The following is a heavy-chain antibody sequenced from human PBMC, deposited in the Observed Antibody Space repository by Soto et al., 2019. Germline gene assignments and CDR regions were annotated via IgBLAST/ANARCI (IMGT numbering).Heavy chain of an antibody. CDR1: GFIFSNYA. CDR3: AKKGAQGVITAYYFDY. V-gene: IGHV3-23*01. D-gene: IGHD3-10*01. Sequence: EVQLLESGGGLVQPGGSLRLSCAASGFIFSNYAMSWVRQAPGKGLEWVSSISDSGGSTYYAASVKGRFTISRDNSKNTLYLQVNSLRAEVTAVYYCAKKGAQGVITAYYFDYWGQGTLVTVSS. J-gene: IGHJ4*02. CDR2: ISDSGGST.